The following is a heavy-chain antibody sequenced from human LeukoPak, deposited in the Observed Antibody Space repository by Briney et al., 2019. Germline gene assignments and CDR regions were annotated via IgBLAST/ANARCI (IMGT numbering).Heavy chain of an antibody. CDR1: GFTFTSSA. J-gene: IGHJ6*02. CDR3: AAADYGDYRDLYYYGMDV. V-gene: IGHV1-58*01. Sequence: GASVKVSCKASGFTFTSSAVQWVRQARGQRLEWIGWIVVGSGNTNYAQKFQERVTITRDMSTSTAYMELSSLRSEDTAVYYCAAADYGDYRDLYYYGMDVWGQGTTVTVSS. D-gene: IGHD4-17*01. CDR2: IVVGSGNT.